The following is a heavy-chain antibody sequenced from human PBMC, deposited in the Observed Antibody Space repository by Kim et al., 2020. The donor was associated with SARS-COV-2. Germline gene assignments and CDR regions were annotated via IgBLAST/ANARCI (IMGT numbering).Heavy chain of an antibody. CDR3: TTDCGGDCYNGDFDY. CDR1: GFTFSNAW. CDR2: IKSKTDGGTT. J-gene: IGHJ4*02. D-gene: IGHD2-21*02. V-gene: IGHV3-15*01. Sequence: GGSLRLSCAASGFTFSNAWMSWVRQAPGKGLEWVGRIKSKTDGGTTDYAAPVKGRFTISRDDSKNTLYLQMNSLKTEDTAVYYCTTDCGGDCYNGDFDYWGQGTLVTVSS.